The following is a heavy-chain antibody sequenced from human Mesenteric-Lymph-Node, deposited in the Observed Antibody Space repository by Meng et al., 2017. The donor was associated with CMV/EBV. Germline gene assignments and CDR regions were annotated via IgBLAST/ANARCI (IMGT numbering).Heavy chain of an antibody. CDR2: IYWDDDQ. Sequence: HITLQESGPTLVKPTQTLTLTFTFSWFSLSTSGVGVGWIRQPPGKALEWLALIYWDDDQRYSPSLKSRLTITKDTSKNQVVLTMNNMDPVDTATYYCAHSSGIAAAGPFYFDYWGQGTLVTVSS. CDR1: WFSLSTSGVG. CDR3: AHSSGIAAAGPFYFDY. D-gene: IGHD6-13*01. V-gene: IGHV2-5*02. J-gene: IGHJ4*02.